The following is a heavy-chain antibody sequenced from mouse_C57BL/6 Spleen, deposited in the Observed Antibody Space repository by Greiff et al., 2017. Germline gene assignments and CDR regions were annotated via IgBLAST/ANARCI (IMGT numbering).Heavy chain of an antibody. CDR3: ARRDSSWYFDV. V-gene: IGHV1-19*01. J-gene: IGHJ1*03. Sequence: EVKLQESGPVLVKPGASVKMSCKASGYTFTDYYMNWVKQSHGKSLEWIGVINPYNGGTSYNQKFKGKATLTVDKSSSTAYMELNSLTSEDSAVYYCARRDSSWYFDVWGTGTTVTVSS. CDR2: INPYNGGT. CDR1: GYTFTDYY. D-gene: IGHD1-1*01.